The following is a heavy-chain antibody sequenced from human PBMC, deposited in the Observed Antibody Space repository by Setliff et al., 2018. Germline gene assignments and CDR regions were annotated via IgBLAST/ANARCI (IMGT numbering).Heavy chain of an antibody. CDR2: IYHSGST. CDR3: ARLWISYESNTYFYPKYFDF. J-gene: IGHJ4*02. D-gene: IGHD3-22*01. V-gene: IGHV4-4*02. Sequence: SETLSLTCAVYGGSISSSNWWSWVRQPPGKGLEWIGEIYHSGSTNYNPSLKSRVTISVDTSKNQFSLKLSSVTAADTAVYYCARLWISYESNTYFYPKYFDFWGQGTLVTVSS. CDR1: GGSISSSNW.